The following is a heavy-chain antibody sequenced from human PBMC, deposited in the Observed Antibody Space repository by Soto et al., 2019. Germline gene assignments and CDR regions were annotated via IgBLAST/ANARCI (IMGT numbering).Heavy chain of an antibody. V-gene: IGHV2-5*02. CDR1: GFSLSTSGVG. CDR2: IYWDDDK. D-gene: IGHD6-25*01. CDR3: AHRRRLQIPLGFDY. Sequence: QITLKESGPTLVKPTQTLTLTCTFSGFSLSTSGVGVGWVRQPPGKALEWLALIYWDDDKRYNPSLTSRLIITKDTSKNQVVLTMTNMDPVDTATYYCAHRRRLQIPLGFDYWGQGTLVTVSS. J-gene: IGHJ4*02.